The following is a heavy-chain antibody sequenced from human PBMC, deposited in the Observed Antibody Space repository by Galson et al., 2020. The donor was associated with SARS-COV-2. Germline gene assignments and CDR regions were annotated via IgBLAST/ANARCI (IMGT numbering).Heavy chain of an antibody. CDR3: AKDKDQSYYYELDY. D-gene: IGHD3-22*01. Sequence: QAGGSLRLSCRVSGFIFSSYAMSWVRQAPGKGLEWVSGISGSGASKYEDSVKGRLTISRDNSKNTLYLQMNSLRAEDTAVYYCAKDKDQSYYYELDYWGQGTLVTVSS. CDR2: ISGSGAS. CDR1: GFIFSSYA. J-gene: IGHJ4*02. V-gene: IGHV3-23*01.